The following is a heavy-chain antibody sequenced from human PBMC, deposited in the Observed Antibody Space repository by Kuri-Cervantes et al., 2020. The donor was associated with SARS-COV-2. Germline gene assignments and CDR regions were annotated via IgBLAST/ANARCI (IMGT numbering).Heavy chain of an antibody. CDR1: GGSISSSSYY. CDR2: IYYSGST. CDR3: ARQDTYYYDSSGPFDY. Sequence: SETLSLTCTVSGGSISSSSYYWGWIRQPPGEGLEWIGSIYYSGSTYYNPSLKSRVTISVDTSKNQFSLKLSSVTAADTAVYYCARQDTYYYDSSGPFDYWGQGTLVTVSS. V-gene: IGHV4-39*01. D-gene: IGHD3-22*01. J-gene: IGHJ4*02.